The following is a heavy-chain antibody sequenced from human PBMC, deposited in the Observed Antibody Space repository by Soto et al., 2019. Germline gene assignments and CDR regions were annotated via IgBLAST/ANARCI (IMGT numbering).Heavy chain of an antibody. V-gene: IGHV1-24*01. Sequence: ASVKVSCKVSGYTLTELSMHWVRQAPGKGLEWMGGFDPEDGETIYAQKFQGRVTMTEDTSTDTAYMELSSLRSEDTAVYYCARDRGYCSSTSCYNWFDPWGQGTLVTVSS. J-gene: IGHJ5*02. CDR2: FDPEDGET. CDR1: GYTLTELS. D-gene: IGHD2-2*01. CDR3: ARDRGYCSSTSCYNWFDP.